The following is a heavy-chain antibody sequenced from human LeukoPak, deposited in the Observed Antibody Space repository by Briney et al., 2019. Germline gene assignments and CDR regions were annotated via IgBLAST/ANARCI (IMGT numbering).Heavy chain of an antibody. CDR1: GFTFSSYA. Sequence: GGSLRLSCAASGFTFSSYAMRWVRQAPGKGLEWVSAISGSGGSTYYADSVKGRFTISRDNAKNSLYLQMNSLRAEDTAVYYCARDHSYAFDIWGQGTMVTVSS. CDR3: ARDHSYAFDI. D-gene: IGHD4-11*01. J-gene: IGHJ3*02. V-gene: IGHV3-23*01. CDR2: ISGSGGST.